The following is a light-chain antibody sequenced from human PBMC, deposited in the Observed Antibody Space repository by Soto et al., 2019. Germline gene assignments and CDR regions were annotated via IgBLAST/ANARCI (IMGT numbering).Light chain of an antibody. Sequence: EIVLTQSLATLSLSPGERATLSCRASQSVSSYLAWYQQKPGQAPRLLIYDASNRATGIPARFSGSGSGTDFTLTISSLEPEDFAVYYCQQRSNRVTFGGGTKVDIK. CDR3: QQRSNRVT. V-gene: IGKV3-11*01. CDR2: DAS. J-gene: IGKJ4*01. CDR1: QSVSSY.